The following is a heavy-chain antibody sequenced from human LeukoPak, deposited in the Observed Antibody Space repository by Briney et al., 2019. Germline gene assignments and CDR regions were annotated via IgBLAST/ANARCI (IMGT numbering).Heavy chain of an antibody. CDR3: AKDNSGYEAHFDY. V-gene: IGHV3-23*01. CDR1: GFTFSSYA. J-gene: IGHJ4*02. Sequence: GGSLRLSCAASGFTFSSYAMSWVRQAPGKGLEWVSAISGSGGSTYYADSVKGRFTISRDNSKNTLYLRMNSLRAEDTAVYYCAKDNSGYEAHFDYWGQGTLVTVSS. D-gene: IGHD5-12*01. CDR2: ISGSGGST.